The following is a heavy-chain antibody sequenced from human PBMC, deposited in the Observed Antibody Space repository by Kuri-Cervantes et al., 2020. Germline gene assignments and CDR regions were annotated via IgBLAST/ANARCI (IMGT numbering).Heavy chain of an antibody. CDR1: GFTGSSNY. D-gene: IGHD4-17*01. Sequence: GESLKISYAASGFTGSSNYMSWVRQAPGKGLEWVSVIYSGGSTYYADSVEGRFTISRDNSKNTLYLQMNSLRAEDTAVYYCAREGTGYYGDYYFDYWGQGTLVTVSS. V-gene: IGHV3-53*01. CDR3: AREGTGYYGDYYFDY. J-gene: IGHJ4*02. CDR2: IYSGGST.